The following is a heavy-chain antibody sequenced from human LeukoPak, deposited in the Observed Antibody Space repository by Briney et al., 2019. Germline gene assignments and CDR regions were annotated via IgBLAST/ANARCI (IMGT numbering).Heavy chain of an antibody. J-gene: IGHJ4*02. CDR2: IYYSGST. V-gene: IGHV4-59*01. Sequence: SETLSLTCTVSGGSISSYYWSWIRQPPGKGLEWIGYIYYSGSTNYNPSLKSRVTISVDTSKNQFSLKLSSVTAADTAVYYCARTRSVPPGYFDYRGQGTLVTVSS. D-gene: IGHD2-2*01. CDR1: GGSISSYY. CDR3: ARTRSVPPGYFDY.